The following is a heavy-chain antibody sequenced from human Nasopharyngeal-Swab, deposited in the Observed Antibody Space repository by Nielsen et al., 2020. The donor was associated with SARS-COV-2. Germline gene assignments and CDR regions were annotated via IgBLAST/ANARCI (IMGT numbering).Heavy chain of an antibody. D-gene: IGHD5-12*01. V-gene: IGHV3-7*01. Sequence: GESLKISCAASGFTFSGFWMNWVRQAPGKGLEWVATIKGDGSERSYVDSVKGRFTISRDNGKNSLFLQMNSLRAEDTAVYYCARDDSGFDMLDYWGQGTLVIVSS. CDR1: GFTFSGFW. J-gene: IGHJ4*02. CDR2: IKGDGSER. CDR3: ARDDSGFDMLDY.